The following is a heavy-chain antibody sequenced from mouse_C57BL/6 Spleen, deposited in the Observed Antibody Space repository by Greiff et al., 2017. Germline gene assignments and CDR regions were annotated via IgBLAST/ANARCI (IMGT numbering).Heavy chain of an antibody. CDR1: GYTFTSYG. V-gene: IGHV1-81*01. CDR2: IYPRSGNT. J-gene: IGHJ1*03. CDR3: ARGDTPVVGYFDV. Sequence: VQLKESGAELARPGASVKLSCKASGYTFTSYGISWVKQRTGQGLEWIGEIYPRSGNTYYNEKFKGKATLTADKSSSTAYMELRSLTSEDSAVYFCARGDTPVVGYFDVWGTGTTVTVSS. D-gene: IGHD1-1*01.